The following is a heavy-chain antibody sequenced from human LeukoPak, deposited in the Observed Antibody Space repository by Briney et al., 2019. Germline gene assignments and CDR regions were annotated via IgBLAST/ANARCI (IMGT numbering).Heavy chain of an antibody. CDR2: ISPKSGGT. V-gene: IGHV1-2*02. CDR3: ARHNYDFDFDS. Sequence: ASVKVSCKASGYTFSDYYIHWVRQAPGQGLEWMGWISPKSGGTNYAQNFQGRVTMTRDTTINTAYMELSRLIPDDTAVYYCARHNYDFDFDSWGQGALVTVSS. CDR1: GYTFSDYY. J-gene: IGHJ4*02. D-gene: IGHD3-3*01.